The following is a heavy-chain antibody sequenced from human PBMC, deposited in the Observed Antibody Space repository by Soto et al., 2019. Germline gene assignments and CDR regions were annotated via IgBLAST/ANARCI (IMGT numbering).Heavy chain of an antibody. CDR2: ISYDGSNK. D-gene: IGHD6-19*01. J-gene: IGHJ4*02. CDR1: GFTFSSYG. Sequence: QVQLVESGGGVVQPGRSLRLFCAASGFTFSSYGMHWVRQAPGKGLEWVAVISYDGSNKYYADSVKGRFTISRDNSKNTLYLQMNSLRAEDTAVYYCAKDQKAVAVSHTFDYWGQGTLVTVSS. V-gene: IGHV3-30*18. CDR3: AKDQKAVAVSHTFDY.